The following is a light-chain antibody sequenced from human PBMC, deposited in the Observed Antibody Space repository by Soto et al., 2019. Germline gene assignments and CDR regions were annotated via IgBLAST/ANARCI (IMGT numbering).Light chain of an antibody. CDR3: HQYGNSPQT. J-gene: IGKJ1*01. CDR2: GAS. CDR1: QGISDT. Sequence: EIVMTQSPATLSVSPGGRATLSCRASQGISDTLAWYQQKPGQAPRLLISGASSRATGIPDRFSGSGSGTVFTLTINILEPDDFAVYYCHQYGNSPQTFGQGTKVDIK. V-gene: IGKV3D-15*03.